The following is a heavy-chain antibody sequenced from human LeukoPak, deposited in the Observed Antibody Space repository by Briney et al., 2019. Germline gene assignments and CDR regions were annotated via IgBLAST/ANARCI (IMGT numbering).Heavy chain of an antibody. Sequence: GGSLRLSCAASGFTFSTYEMNWVRQAPGQGLEWVSYISSSGNTIYYADSLKGRFTISRDNAKNSLYLQMNSLRAEDTGVYYCAVDWLSQHDAFDIWGQGTMVTVSS. CDR1: GFTFSTYE. J-gene: IGHJ3*02. CDR3: AVDWLSQHDAFDI. D-gene: IGHD3-9*01. V-gene: IGHV3-48*03. CDR2: ISSSGNTI.